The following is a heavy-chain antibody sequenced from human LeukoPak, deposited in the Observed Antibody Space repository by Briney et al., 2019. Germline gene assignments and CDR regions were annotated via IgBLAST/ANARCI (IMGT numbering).Heavy chain of an antibody. V-gene: IGHV3-33*01. J-gene: IGHJ3*02. D-gene: IGHD3-3*01. CDR3: AREIFGVVIHFDAFDI. CDR2: IWYDGSNE. Sequence: PGGSLRLSCAASGFTFSNYGMHWVRQAPGKGLEWVAVIWYDGSNEYYTDSVKGRFTISRDNSKNTLSLQMNSLRAEDTAVYYCAREIFGVVIHFDAFDIWGQGTMVTVSS. CDR1: GFTFSNYG.